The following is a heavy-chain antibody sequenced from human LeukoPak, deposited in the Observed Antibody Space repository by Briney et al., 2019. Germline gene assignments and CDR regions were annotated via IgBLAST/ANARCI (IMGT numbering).Heavy chain of an antibody. CDR1: GFTFSDYV. CDR2: ISTHGNYI. CDR3: ARGSYDSSGQFGY. V-gene: IGHV3-21*01. Sequence: PGGSLRLSCAASGFTFSDYVMNWIRQAPGKGLEWVSYISTHGNYIYYADSLKGRFTISRDNAENSLFLQMNSLRAEDTAVYYCARGSYDSSGQFGYWGQGTLVTVSS. D-gene: IGHD3-22*01. J-gene: IGHJ4*02.